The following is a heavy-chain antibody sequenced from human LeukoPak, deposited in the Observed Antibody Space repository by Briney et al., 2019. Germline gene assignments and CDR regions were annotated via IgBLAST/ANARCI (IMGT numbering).Heavy chain of an antibody. CDR2: IYYSGST. D-gene: IGHD5-12*01. V-gene: IGHV4-59*01. J-gene: IGHJ6*03. Sequence: PSETLSLTCTVSGGSISSYYWSWIRQPPGKGLEWIGYIYYSGSTNYNPSLKSRDTISVDTSKNQFSLKLSSVTAADTAVYYCARVRSSGYDWIPYYYYMDVWGKGTTVTISS. CDR1: GGSISSYY. CDR3: ARVRSSGYDWIPYYYYMDV.